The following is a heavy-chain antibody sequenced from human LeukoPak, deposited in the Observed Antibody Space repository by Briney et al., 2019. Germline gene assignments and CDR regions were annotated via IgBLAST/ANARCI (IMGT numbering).Heavy chain of an antibody. J-gene: IGHJ6*02. Sequence: SETLSLTCTVSGGPISSSRYYWGWIRQPPGKGLEWIGSIHYSGSTYYNPSLKSRVTMSVDTSKNQFSLKLSSVTAADTAVYYCARQKNYYDSSGYYYGGMDVWGQGTTVTVSS. CDR3: ARQKNYYDSSGYYYGGMDV. CDR1: GGPISSSRYY. CDR2: IHYSGST. D-gene: IGHD3-22*01. V-gene: IGHV4-39*01.